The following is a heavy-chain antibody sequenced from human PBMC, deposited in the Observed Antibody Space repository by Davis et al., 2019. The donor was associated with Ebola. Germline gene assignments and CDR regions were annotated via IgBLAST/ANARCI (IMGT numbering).Heavy chain of an antibody. CDR3: AREMSAPTGTDAFDI. CDR2: ISGSGGST. CDR1: GFTFSSYA. D-gene: IGHD1-14*01. V-gene: IGHV3-23*01. Sequence: GGSLRLSCAASGFTFSSYAMSWVRQAPGKGLEWVSAISGSGGSTYYADSGKGRFTISRDISKNTLYLQMNSLRAEDTAVYYCAREMSAPTGTDAFDIWGQGTMVTVSS. J-gene: IGHJ3*02.